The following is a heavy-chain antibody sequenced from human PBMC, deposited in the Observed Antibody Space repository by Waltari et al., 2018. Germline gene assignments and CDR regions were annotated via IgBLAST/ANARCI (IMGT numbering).Heavy chain of an antibody. V-gene: IGHV3-21*01. Sequence: EVQLVESGGGLVKTGESLRVSCETSGFTFSHSVRKWVRTGPGKGPEWVSAISGNSNYIYYADSVQCRFSLFRDNAKNAVFLQMSSLRAEDTALYYCVSDVSVGQIFYTDYYYHGMDVWGQGTTVTVSS. J-gene: IGHJ6*02. CDR1: GFTFSHSV. CDR3: VSDVSVGQIFYTDYYYHGMDV. CDR2: ISGNSNYI. D-gene: IGHD3-9*01.